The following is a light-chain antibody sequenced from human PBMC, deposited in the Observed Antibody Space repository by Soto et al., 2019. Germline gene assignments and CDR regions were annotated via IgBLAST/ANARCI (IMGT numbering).Light chain of an antibody. CDR1: VSDIGTNT. CDR2: FNN. J-gene: IGLJ1*01. CDR3: AAWDDRLSAYV. V-gene: IGLV1-44*01. Sequence: QSVLTQPPSASGTPGQGVTIHCSGGVSDIGTNTVNWYQQLPGTAPKLLIYFNNERPSGVPDRFSGSKSGTSASLAISGLQSEDEAEYYCAAWDDRLSAYVFGTGTQLTVL.